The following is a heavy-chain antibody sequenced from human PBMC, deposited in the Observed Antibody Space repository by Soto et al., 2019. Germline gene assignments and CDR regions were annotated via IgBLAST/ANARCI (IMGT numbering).Heavy chain of an antibody. CDR1: GFTFSSYT. CDR2: ISGSGGST. Sequence: LRLSCAASGFTFSSYTMNWVRQAPGKGLEWVSAISGSGGSTYYADSVKGRFTISRDNSKNTLYLQMNSLRAEDTAVYYCATRDPYGMDVWGQGTTVTVSS. V-gene: IGHV3-23*01. CDR3: ATRDPYGMDV. J-gene: IGHJ6*02.